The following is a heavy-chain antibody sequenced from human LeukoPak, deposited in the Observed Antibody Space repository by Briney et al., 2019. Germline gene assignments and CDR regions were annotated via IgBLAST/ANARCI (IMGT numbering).Heavy chain of an antibody. V-gene: IGHV1-2*06. CDR2: INPNSGGT. D-gene: IGHD1-26*01. Sequence: ASVKVSCKASGHTFTGYYMHWVRQAPGQGLEWMGRINPNSGGTNYAQKFQGRVTMTRDTSISTAYMELSRLRSDDTAVYYCARVYPAVVGATLGLDYWGQGTLVTVSS. J-gene: IGHJ4*02. CDR3: ARVYPAVVGATLGLDY. CDR1: GHTFTGYY.